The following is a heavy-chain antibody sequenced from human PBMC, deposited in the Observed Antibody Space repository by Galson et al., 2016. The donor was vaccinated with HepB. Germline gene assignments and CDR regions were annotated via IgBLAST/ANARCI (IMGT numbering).Heavy chain of an antibody. CDR1: GFIFGDYA. V-gene: IGHV3-49*03. J-gene: IGHJ4*02. CDR2: NRSKTYGGTT. CDR3: TRGGGFRCSRSSCHLARHSYFDY. D-gene: IGHD2-2*01. Sequence: SLRLSCATSGFIFGDYALHWFRQAPGKGLEWVGFNRSKTYGGTTEYAASVKGRFTISRDDSKSIAYVQMNSLKTEDTAVYYCTRGGGFRCSRSSCHLARHSYFDYWGQGTLVTVSS.